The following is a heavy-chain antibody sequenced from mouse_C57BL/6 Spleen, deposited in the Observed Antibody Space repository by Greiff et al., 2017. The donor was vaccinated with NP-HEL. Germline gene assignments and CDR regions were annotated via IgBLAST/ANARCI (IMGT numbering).Heavy chain of an antibody. CDR2: ISDGGSYT. J-gene: IGHJ2*01. Sequence: DVHLVESGGGLVKPGGSLKLSCAASGFTFSSYAMSWVRQTPEKRLEWVATISDGGSYTYYPDNVKGRFTISRDNAKNNLYLQMSHLKSEDTAMYYCARERLYYFDYWGQGTTLTVSS. D-gene: IGHD3-3*01. CDR3: ARERLYYFDY. CDR1: GFTFSSYA. V-gene: IGHV5-4*01.